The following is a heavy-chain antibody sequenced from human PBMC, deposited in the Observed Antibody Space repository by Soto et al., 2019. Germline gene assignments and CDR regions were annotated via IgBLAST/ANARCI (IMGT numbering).Heavy chain of an antibody. Sequence: GGSLRLSCAASGFTFSSYAMSWVRQAPGKGLEWVSAISGSGGSTYYADSVKGRFTISRDNSKNTLYLQMNSLRAEDTAVYYCAKDGSGWLYYYYMDVWGKGTTVTVSS. CDR3: AKDGSGWLYYYYMDV. CDR2: ISGSGGST. D-gene: IGHD6-19*01. J-gene: IGHJ6*03. V-gene: IGHV3-23*01. CDR1: GFTFSSYA.